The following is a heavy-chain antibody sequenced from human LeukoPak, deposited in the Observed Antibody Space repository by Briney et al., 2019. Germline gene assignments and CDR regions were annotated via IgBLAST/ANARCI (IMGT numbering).Heavy chain of an antibody. J-gene: IGHJ3*02. CDR3: ARGPYYYDSRDAFDI. D-gene: IGHD3-22*01. CDR2: IYHSGST. V-gene: IGHV4-4*02. CDR1: GGSISSSNW. Sequence: SGTLSLTCAVSGGSISSSNWWSWVRQPPGKGLEWIGEIYHSGSTNYNPSLKSRVTISVDKSKNQFSLKLSSVTAADTAVYYCARGPYYYDSRDAFDIWGQGTMVTVSS.